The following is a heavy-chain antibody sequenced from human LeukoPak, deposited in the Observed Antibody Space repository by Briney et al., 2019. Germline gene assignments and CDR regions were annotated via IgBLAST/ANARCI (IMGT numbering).Heavy chain of an antibody. D-gene: IGHD4-17*01. CDR2: ISAYNGNT. V-gene: IGHV1-18*01. J-gene: IGHJ6*03. CDR3: ARRGGKNYGDYVLYYDYMDV. CDR1: GYTFTSYG. Sequence: ASVKVSCKASGYTFTSYGITWVRQAPGQGLEWLGWISAYNGNTNYAQNLQGRVTMTTDTSTSTAYMELRSLRSDDTAVYYCARRGGKNYGDYVLYYDYMDVWGKGTTVTVPS.